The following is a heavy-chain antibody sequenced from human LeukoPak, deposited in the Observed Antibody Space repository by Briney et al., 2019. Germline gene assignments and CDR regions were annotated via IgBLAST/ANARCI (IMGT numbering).Heavy chain of an antibody. Sequence: ASVKVSCKASGYTFTSYGISWVRQAPGQGLEWMGWISAYNGNTNYAQKLQGRVTMTTDTSTSTAYMELRSLRSEDMAVYYCAREDCSSTSCYYNWFDPWGQGTLVTVSS. V-gene: IGHV1-18*03. J-gene: IGHJ5*02. CDR2: ISAYNGNT. CDR3: AREDCSSTSCYYNWFDP. CDR1: GYTFTSYG. D-gene: IGHD2-2*01.